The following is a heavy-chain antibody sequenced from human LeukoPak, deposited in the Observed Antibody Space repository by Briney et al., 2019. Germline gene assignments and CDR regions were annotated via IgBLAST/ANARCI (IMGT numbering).Heavy chain of an antibody. D-gene: IGHD3-16*01. J-gene: IGHJ4*02. CDR1: GGSISSSSYY. CDR3: ARDGLQAGELWFDY. CDR2: IYYSGST. V-gene: IGHV4-39*07. Sequence: KSSETLSLTCTVSGGSISSSSYYWGWIRQPPGKGLEWIGSIYYSGSTYYNPSLKSRVTISVDTSKNQFSLKLSSVTAADTAVYYCARDGLQAGELWFDYWGQGTLVTVSS.